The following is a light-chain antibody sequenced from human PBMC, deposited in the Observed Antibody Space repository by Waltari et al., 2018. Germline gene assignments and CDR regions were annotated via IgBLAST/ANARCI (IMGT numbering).Light chain of an antibody. Sequence: QLVLTQSPSASASLGASAKLTCTLSSGHSSNVIAWLQQQPEKGPRYLMKVNRDGSHSKGDEIPDRFSGSTSGAERYLTISSVQPEDEADYYCQTGGHGTWVFGGGTKLTVL. J-gene: IGLJ3*02. V-gene: IGLV4-69*01. CDR2: VNRDGSH. CDR1: SGHSSNV. CDR3: QTGGHGTWV.